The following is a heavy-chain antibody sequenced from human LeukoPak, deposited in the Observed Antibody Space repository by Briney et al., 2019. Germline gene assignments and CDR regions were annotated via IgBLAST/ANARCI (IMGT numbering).Heavy chain of an antibody. Sequence: SQTLSLTCSVSGGSISNGGYYWSWIRQPPGKGLVWIGYIYHSGSTYYNPSLESRVTISVDRSKNQFSLQLSSVTAADTAVYYCARSDSTTDYYYYYMDVWGKGTTVTVSS. V-gene: IGHV4-30-2*01. CDR3: ARSDSTTDYYYYYMDV. J-gene: IGHJ6*03. D-gene: IGHD6-13*01. CDR1: GGSISNGGYY. CDR2: IYHSGST.